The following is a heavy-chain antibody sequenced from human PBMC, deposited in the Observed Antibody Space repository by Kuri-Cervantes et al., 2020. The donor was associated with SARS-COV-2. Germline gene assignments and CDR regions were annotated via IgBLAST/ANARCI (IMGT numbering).Heavy chain of an antibody. J-gene: IGHJ6*02. D-gene: IGHD6-19*01. CDR1: GGTFSSYA. Sequence: SVKVSCKASGGTFSSYAISWVRQAPGQGLEWMGGIIPIFSRANYAQKFQGRVTITADESTSTAYMELSSLRSEDTAVYYCARDMGAEWLVRDYYGMDVWGQGTTVTVSS. V-gene: IGHV1-69*13. CDR3: ARDMGAEWLVRDYYGMDV. CDR2: IIPIFSRA.